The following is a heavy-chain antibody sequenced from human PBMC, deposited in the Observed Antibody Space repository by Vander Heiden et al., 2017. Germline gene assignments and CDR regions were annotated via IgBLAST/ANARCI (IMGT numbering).Heavy chain of an antibody. CDR3: ARGGSIESTYGYDF. CDR2: MNANTGNT. D-gene: IGHD5-18*01. CDR1: GYTFTTYD. J-gene: IGHJ4*02. Sequence: QVQLVQSRAEAKKLGASVKVSCKASGYTFTTYDINWVRQATGQGLEWMGWMNANTGNTGYAQKFQGRVTMTRNTYISTAYMELSGLTSEDTAVYYCARGGSIESTYGYDFWGQGTLVTVSS. V-gene: IGHV1-8*01.